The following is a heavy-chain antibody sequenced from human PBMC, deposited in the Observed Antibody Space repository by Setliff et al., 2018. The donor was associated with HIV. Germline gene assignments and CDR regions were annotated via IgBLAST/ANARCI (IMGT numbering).Heavy chain of an antibody. V-gene: IGHV4-59*11. CDR3: ARAGDYYDSRNYLTRGPTAFDI. D-gene: IGHD3-22*01. CDR1: RDSMNRHY. J-gene: IGHJ3*02. CDR2: ISYSGRT. Sequence: ASETLSLTCTVSRDSMNRHYWTWIRQPPGKGLEWIGYISYSGRTDYNSSLKNRVTMSVDTSNNQFSLKMTSVTAADTAVYYCARAGDYYDSRNYLTRGPTAFDIWGQGTMVTVSS.